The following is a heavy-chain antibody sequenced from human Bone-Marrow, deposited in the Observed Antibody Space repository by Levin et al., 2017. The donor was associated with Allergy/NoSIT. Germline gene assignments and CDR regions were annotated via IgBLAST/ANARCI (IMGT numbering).Heavy chain of an antibody. J-gene: IGHJ4*02. CDR2: INRSGST. CDR3: ARARRFSLTGVIIPKGPFYFDS. D-gene: IGHD3-10*01. V-gene: IGHV4-34*01. CDR1: GGSFSDYF. Sequence: KTSETLSLTCAVYGGSFSDYFWSWIRQPPGERLEWIGEINRSGSTNYNPSLKSRVTISVDTSKNQFSLKVNSVTAADTAVYYCARARRFSLTGVIIPKGPFYFDSWGQGTLVTVSA.